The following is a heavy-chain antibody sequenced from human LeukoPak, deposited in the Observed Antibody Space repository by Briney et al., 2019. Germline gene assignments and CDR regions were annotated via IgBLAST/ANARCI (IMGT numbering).Heavy chain of an antibody. V-gene: IGHV4-61*02. D-gene: IGHD4-17*01. Sequence: SETLSLTCTVSGDSISSGSYYWSWIRQPAGKGLEWIGRIYTSGSTNYNPSLKSRVTISVDTSKNQFSLKLSSVTAADTAVYYCARDSNSAVTTSSVWGQGTLVTVSS. CDR2: IYTSGST. J-gene: IGHJ4*02. CDR3: ARDSNSAVTTSSV. CDR1: GDSISSGSYY.